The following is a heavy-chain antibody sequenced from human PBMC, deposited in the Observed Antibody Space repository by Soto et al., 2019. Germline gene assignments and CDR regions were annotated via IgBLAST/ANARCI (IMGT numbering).Heavy chain of an antibody. J-gene: IGHJ4*02. CDR3: ARDGYNGYGLDY. Sequence: GGSLRLSCAASRFTFSSYALHWVRQAPGKGLEWVAIISYDGSNKYQADSVKVRFTISRDNAMNTLYLQMNSLRPEDTAVYYCARDGYNGYGLDYWGQGTLVTVSS. CDR2: ISYDGSNK. CDR1: RFTFSSYA. D-gene: IGHD5-12*01. V-gene: IGHV3-30-3*01.